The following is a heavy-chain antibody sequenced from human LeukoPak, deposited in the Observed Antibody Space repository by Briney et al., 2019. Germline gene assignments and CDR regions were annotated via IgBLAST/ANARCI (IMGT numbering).Heavy chain of an antibody. CDR3: ARGKIPSGDAFDI. Sequence: PSETLSLTCTVSGGSISSSTYYWGWIRQPPGKGLEWIGEINHSGSTNYNPSLKSRVTVSVDTSKNQFSLKLTSVTAADTAVYYCARGKIPSGDAFDIWGQGTMATVSS. CDR2: INHSGST. D-gene: IGHD3-10*01. J-gene: IGHJ3*02. V-gene: IGHV4-39*07. CDR1: GGSISSSTYY.